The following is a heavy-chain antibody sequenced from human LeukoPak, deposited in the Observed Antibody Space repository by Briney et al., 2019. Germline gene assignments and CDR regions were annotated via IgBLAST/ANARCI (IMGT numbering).Heavy chain of an antibody. CDR2: IYTSGST. J-gene: IGHJ4*02. V-gene: IGHV4-4*07. D-gene: IGHD2-8*01. CDR3: GXXPYCTNGICYQRNYFDY. CDR1: GGSISTFY. Sequence: PSETLTLTCTVSGGSISTFYWSWIRQPAGKGLEWIGRIYTSGSTNYNPSLKSRVTISVDTSKSQFSLKLSSLTASDTAVYYCGXXPYCTNGICYQRNYFDYWGRGNLVTVSS.